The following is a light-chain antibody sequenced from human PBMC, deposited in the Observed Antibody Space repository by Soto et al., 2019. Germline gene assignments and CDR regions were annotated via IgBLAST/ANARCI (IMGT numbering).Light chain of an antibody. J-gene: IGKJ1*01. CDR1: QSVSSSY. CDR2: GAS. V-gene: IGKV3-20*01. CDR3: QQYGSPPT. Sequence: EIVLTQSPGTLSLSPGERATLSCRASQSVSSSYLAWYQQKLGQAPRLLIYGASSRATGIPDRFSGSGSGTDFTLTISRLEPEDFAVYYCQQYGSPPTFGQGTKVDIK.